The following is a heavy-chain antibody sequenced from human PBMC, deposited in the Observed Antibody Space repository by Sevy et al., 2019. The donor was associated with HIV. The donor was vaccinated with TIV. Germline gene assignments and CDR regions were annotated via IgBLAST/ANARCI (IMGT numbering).Heavy chain of an antibody. CDR1: GFTFDDYG. Sequence: GGSLRLSCAASGFTFDDYGMSWVRQAPGKGLEWVSGINWNGGSISYADSVRGRFTISRDNAKKSLYLQMNSLRAEDTAFYYCARSGDDSSGFYYWWFDPWGQGTLVTVSS. CDR2: INWNGGSI. J-gene: IGHJ5*02. CDR3: ARSGDDSSGFYYWWFDP. V-gene: IGHV3-20*04. D-gene: IGHD3-22*01.